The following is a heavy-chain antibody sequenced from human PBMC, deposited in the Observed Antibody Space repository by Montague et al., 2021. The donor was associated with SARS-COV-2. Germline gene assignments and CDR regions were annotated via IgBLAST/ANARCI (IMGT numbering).Heavy chain of an antibody. D-gene: IGHD6-19*01. CDR2: TYYRSKWYS. CDR3: VRYSGWFYFDF. J-gene: IGHJ4*02. Sequence: CAISGDSVSSNSVAWSWLRQSPSRGLEWLGRTYYRSKWYSDYAPSLRGRLTVNPDASKNEFSLELNYVTLEDTAVYYCVRYSGWFYFDFWGQGTLVTVS. CDR1: GDSVSSNSVA. V-gene: IGHV6-1*01.